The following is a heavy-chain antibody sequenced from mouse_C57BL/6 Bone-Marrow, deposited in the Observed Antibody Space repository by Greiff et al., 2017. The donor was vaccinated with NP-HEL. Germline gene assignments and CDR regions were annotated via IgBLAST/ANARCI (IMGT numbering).Heavy chain of an antibody. J-gene: IGHJ2*01. D-gene: IGHD4-1*01. CDR1: GFTFSSYA. CDR3: ARGLGRDY. Sequence: VQLKESGGGLVKPGGSLKLSCAASGFTFSSYAMSWVRQTPEKRLEWVATISDGGSYTYYPDNVKGRFTISRDNAKNNLYLQMSHLKSEDTAMYYCARGLGRDYWGQGTTLTVSS. V-gene: IGHV5-4*01. CDR2: ISDGGSYT.